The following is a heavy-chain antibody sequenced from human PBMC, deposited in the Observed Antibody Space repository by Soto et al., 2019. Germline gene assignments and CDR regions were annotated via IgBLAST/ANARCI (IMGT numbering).Heavy chain of an antibody. Sequence: QVQLVESGGGLVKPGGSLRLSCAASGFTFSDYYMSWIRQAPGKGLEWVSYISSSGSTIYYADSVKGRFTISRDNAKNSLYLQTNSLRAEDSAVYYCASYGSGSYYQDYYYMDVWGKGTTVTISS. CDR1: GFTFSDYY. V-gene: IGHV3-11*01. D-gene: IGHD3-10*01. CDR3: ASYGSGSYYQDYYYMDV. J-gene: IGHJ6*03. CDR2: ISSSGSTI.